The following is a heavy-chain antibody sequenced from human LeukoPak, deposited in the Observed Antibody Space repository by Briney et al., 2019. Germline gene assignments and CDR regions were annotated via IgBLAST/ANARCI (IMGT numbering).Heavy chain of an antibody. CDR3: ATDPRWYYDYNGMDV. CDR2: LSYDGSNK. CDR1: GFTFSSYA. D-gene: IGHD6-13*01. Sequence: GGSLRLSCAASGFTFSSYARHWVRRAPGKGLGGVAVLSYDGSNKYYADSVKGRFTISRDNSKNTLYLQMNSLRAEDTAVYYCATDPRWYYDYNGMDVWGQGTTVTVSS. J-gene: IGHJ6*02. V-gene: IGHV3-30-3*01.